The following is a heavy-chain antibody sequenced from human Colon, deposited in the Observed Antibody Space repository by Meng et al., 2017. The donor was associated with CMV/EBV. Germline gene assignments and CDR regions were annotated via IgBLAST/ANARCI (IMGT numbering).Heavy chain of an antibody. J-gene: IGHJ4*02. CDR3: AREYGPRDVNKGGYSY. V-gene: IGHV3-7*01. CDR1: GFIYSNYW. Sequence: GESLKISCAASGFIYSNYWMSWVRQAPGKGLEWVANMNGGATAKFYVGSVRGRFTISRDNAKNSLYLQMNSLRAEDTAVYYCAREYGPRDVNKGGYSYWGQGTLVTVSS. D-gene: IGHD5-24*01. CDR2: MNGGATAK.